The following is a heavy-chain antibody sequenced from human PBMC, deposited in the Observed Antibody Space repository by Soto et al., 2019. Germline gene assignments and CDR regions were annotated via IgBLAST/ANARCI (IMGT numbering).Heavy chain of an antibody. CDR3: AHRRAYCCGDCYGYFHY. CDR1: GFSLSTSGVG. Sequence: QITLKESGPTLVKPTQTLTLTCTFSGFSLSTSGVGVGWIRQPPGKALEWLALIYWDDDKRYSPSLKSRLTITKDTSKHQVVLTMTNMDPVDTATYYCAHRRAYCCGDCYGYFHYWGQGTLVTVSS. V-gene: IGHV2-5*02. CDR2: IYWDDDK. D-gene: IGHD2-21*02. J-gene: IGHJ4*02.